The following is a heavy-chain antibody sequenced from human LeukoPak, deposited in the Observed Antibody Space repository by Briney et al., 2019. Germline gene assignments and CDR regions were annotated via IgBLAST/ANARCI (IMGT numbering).Heavy chain of an antibody. D-gene: IGHD4-17*01. CDR2: ISYDGSNK. CDR3: AKDPVPNFDYGDYIDY. CDR1: GFTFSSYG. V-gene: IGHV3-30*18. Sequence: PGGSLRLSCAASGFTFSSYGMHWVRQAPGKGLEWVAVISYDGSNKYYADSVKGRFTISRDNSKNTLYLQMNSLRAEDTAVYYCAKDPVPNFDYGDYIDYWGQGTLVTVSS. J-gene: IGHJ4*02.